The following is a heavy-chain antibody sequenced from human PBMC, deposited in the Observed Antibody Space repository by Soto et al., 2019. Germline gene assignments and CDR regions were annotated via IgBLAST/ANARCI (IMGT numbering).Heavy chain of an antibody. D-gene: IGHD2-15*01. CDR1: GFTFSSYA. Sequence: EVQLLESGGGLVQPGGSLRLSCAASGFTFSSYAMSWVRQAPGKGLEWVSAISGSGCSTYYADSVKGRFTISRDNSKNTLDLLMNCLSAEDTAVYYCAHLVVVAAPSYYFYYGGQGTLFTVSS. CDR3: AHLVVVAAPSYYFYY. J-gene: IGHJ4*02. V-gene: IGHV3-23*01. CDR2: ISGSGCST.